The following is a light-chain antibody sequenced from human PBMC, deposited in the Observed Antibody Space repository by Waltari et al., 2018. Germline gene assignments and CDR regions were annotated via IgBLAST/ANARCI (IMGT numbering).Light chain of an antibody. CDR1: SSDVGGYDY. CDR3: SSYVVNNYVV. V-gene: IGLV2-8*01. CDR2: EVN. J-gene: IGLJ2*01. Sequence: QSALTQPPSASGSPGQSVTISCTGTSSDVGGYDYVSWYQHHPGKVPKILIYEVNKRPPCVRDRFSGSKSGNTAYLTVSGLQAEYEADYYCSSYVVNNYVVFGRGTKLTVL.